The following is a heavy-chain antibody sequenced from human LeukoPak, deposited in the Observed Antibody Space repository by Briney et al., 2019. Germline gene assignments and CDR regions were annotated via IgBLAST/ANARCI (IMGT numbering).Heavy chain of an antibody. V-gene: IGHV1-69*01. CDR2: IIPIFGTA. D-gene: IGHD3-22*01. J-gene: IGHJ4*02. CDR3: ASVTNYYYDSSGYYDY. CDR1: GGTFSSYA. Sequence: SVKVSCKASGGTFSSYAISWVRQAPGQGPEWMGGIIPIFGTANYAQKFQGRVTITADESTSTAYMELSSLRSEDTAVYYCASVTNYYYDSSGYYDYWGQGTLVTVSS.